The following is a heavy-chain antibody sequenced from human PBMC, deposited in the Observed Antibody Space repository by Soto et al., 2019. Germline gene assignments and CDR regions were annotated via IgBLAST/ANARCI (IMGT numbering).Heavy chain of an antibody. CDR3: VRGSHFDD. J-gene: IGHJ4*02. CDR1: GGSISSYY. CDR2: IYNTDSGST. Sequence: QVQLQESGPGLVKPSETLSLTCTVSGGSISSYYCTWIRQPPGKGLEWIGYIYNTDSGSTNYNPSLKSRVTISRDMSKNQFSLKLSSVTAADTAVYYCVRGSHFDDWGQGALVTVSS. V-gene: IGHV4-59*01.